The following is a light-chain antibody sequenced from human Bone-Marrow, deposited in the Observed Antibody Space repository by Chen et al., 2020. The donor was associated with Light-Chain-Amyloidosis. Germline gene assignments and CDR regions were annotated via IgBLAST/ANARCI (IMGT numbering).Light chain of an antibody. J-gene: IGLJ3*02. CDR1: TIGSTS. CDR3: QVWDRSSDRPV. Sequence: SYVLTQPSSVSVAPGQTATIACGGNTIGSTSVHWYQQTPGQAPLLVVYDDSDRPSGIPERLSGSTSGNTATLTISRVEAGDEADYYCQVWDRSSDRPVFGGGTKLTVL. V-gene: IGLV3-21*02. CDR2: DDS.